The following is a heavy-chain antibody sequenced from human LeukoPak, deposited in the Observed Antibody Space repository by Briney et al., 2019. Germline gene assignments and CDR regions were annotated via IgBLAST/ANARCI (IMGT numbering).Heavy chain of an antibody. V-gene: IGHV4-4*02. CDR3: ARAGGSSSSWGYYFDY. CDR2: ILQSVST. J-gene: IGHJ4*02. D-gene: IGHD6-13*01. CDR1: GGSIDSPNW. Sequence: SETLSLTCTVSGGSIDSPNWWSWVRQPPGRGLEWIGEILQSVSTKYTPSLKSRVTTSVDKAKNQFYLKMGSVTAADTAVYYCARAGGSSSSWGYYFDYWGQGTLVSVSS.